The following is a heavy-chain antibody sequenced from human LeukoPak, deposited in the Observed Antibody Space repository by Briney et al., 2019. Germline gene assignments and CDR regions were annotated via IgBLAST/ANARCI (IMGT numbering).Heavy chain of an antibody. J-gene: IGHJ4*02. CDR3: ARLRYYDSSGYPFDY. V-gene: IGHV4-39*01. CDR2: IYYSGST. D-gene: IGHD3-22*01. CDR1: GGSISSGSYY. Sequence: PSQTLSLTCTVSGGSISSGSYYWGWIRQPPGKGLEWIGSIYYSGSTYYNPPLKSRVTISVDTSKNQFSLKLSSVTAADTAVYYCARLRYYDSSGYPFDYWGQGTLVTVSS.